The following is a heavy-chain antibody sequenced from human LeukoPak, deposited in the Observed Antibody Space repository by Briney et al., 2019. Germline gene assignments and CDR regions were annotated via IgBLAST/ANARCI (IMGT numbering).Heavy chain of an antibody. J-gene: IGHJ4*02. CDR3: ARDGSSWYELDY. CDR1: GYTFTSYD. Sequence: ASVKVSCKASGYTFTSYDINWVRQATGQGLEWMGWMNPNSGNTGYAQKFQGRVTMTRNTSISTAYMELSSLRSEDTAVYYCARDGSSWYELDYWGQGTLVTVSS. D-gene: IGHD6-13*01. CDR2: MNPNSGNT. V-gene: IGHV1-8*01.